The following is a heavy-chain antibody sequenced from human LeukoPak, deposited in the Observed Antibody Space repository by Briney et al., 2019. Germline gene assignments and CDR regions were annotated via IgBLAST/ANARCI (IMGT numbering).Heavy chain of an antibody. D-gene: IGHD6-6*01. J-gene: IGHJ5*02. CDR3: ARGGAARLIWFDP. V-gene: IGHV1-46*03. Sequence: ASVKVSCKASGYTSTSYYMHWVRQAPGQGLEWMGIINPSGGSTSYAQKFQGRVTMTRDTFTSTVYMELSSLRSEDTAVYYCARGGAARLIWFDPWGQGTLVTVSS. CDR1: GYTSTSYY. CDR2: INPSGGST.